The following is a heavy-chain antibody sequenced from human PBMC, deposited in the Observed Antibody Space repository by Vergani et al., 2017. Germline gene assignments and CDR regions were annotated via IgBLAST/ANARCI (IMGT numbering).Heavy chain of an antibody. CDR1: GFTFSSYG. J-gene: IGHJ4*02. Sequence: QVQLVESGGGVVQPGRSLRLSCAASGFTFSSYGMHWVRQAPGKGLEWVAVIWYDGSNKYYADSVKGRFTISRDNSKNTLYLQMNSLRAEDTAVYYCARGGLEEYSSGGHDYWGQGTLVTVSS. CDR3: ARGGLEEYSSGGHDY. CDR2: IWYDGSNK. V-gene: IGHV3-33*01. D-gene: IGHD6-19*01.